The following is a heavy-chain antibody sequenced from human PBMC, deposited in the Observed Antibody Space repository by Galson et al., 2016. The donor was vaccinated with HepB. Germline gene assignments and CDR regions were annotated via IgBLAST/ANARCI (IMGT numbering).Heavy chain of an antibody. CDR3: ARGVYGDHGWFDY. J-gene: IGHJ4*02. Sequence: SLRLSCAASGFVFGSYWMTWVRQAPGKGLEYVSVIYSGGTTYHADSVKGRFTISRDNSKNTLFLQMNTLRAEDTAVYYCARGVYGDHGWFDYWGQGTLVTVSS. CDR2: IYSGGTT. D-gene: IGHD4-17*01. CDR1: GFVFGSYW. V-gene: IGHV3-66*02.